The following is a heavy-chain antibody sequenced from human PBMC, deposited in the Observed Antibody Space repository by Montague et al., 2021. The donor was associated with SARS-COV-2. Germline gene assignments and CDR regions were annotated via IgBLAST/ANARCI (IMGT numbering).Heavy chain of an antibody. CDR3: ATSLGGRYYWADYYFDC. CDR2: LHHGGTT. D-gene: IGHD2-15*01. CDR1: GASMSPYH. V-gene: IGHV4-59*03. Sequence: SETLSLTCAVTGASMSPYHWGWIRQPPGKGLEWIGNLHHGGTTNXNPSLESRVTMSVDTSKNQFSLNLISMTAADTAVYFCATSLGGRYYWADYYFDCWGQGILVTVSS. J-gene: IGHJ4*02.